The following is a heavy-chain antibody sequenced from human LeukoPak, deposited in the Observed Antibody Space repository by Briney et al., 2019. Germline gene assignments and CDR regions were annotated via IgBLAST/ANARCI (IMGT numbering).Heavy chain of an antibody. Sequence: GGSLRLSCAASGFTFSSYWMSWVRQAPGTGLEWVANIKQEGNEKYYVDSVRGRFTITRDNAKNSLYLQMNSLRAEDTAVYYCARGGTSGYSSSLHFWGGNYYFDYWGQGTLVTVSS. CDR1: GFTFSSYW. V-gene: IGHV3-7*01. CDR3: ARGGTSGYSSSLHFWGGNYYFDY. CDR2: IKQEGNEK. J-gene: IGHJ4*02. D-gene: IGHD6-13*01.